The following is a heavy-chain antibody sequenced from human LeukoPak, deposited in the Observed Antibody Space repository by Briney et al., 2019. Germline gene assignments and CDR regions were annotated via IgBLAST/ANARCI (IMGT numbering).Heavy chain of an antibody. CDR3: ARVKPAAN. Sequence: GASVKVSCKASGYTFTAYSIHWVRQAPGQGLEWMGWINPNSGGAKYAQKFQGRVTMTRGTSISTAYMELSRLRSDDTAVYSCARVKPAANWGQGTLVTVSS. V-gene: IGHV1-2*02. CDR2: INPNSGGA. D-gene: IGHD2-2*01. J-gene: IGHJ4*02. CDR1: GYTFTAYS.